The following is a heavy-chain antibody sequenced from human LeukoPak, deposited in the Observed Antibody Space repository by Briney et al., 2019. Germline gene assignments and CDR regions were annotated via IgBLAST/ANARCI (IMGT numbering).Heavy chain of an antibody. CDR3: ARDLYSSSWYEMGY. CDR2: ISTSGSTI. CDR1: GFTFSSYE. V-gene: IGHV3-48*03. J-gene: IGHJ4*02. D-gene: IGHD6-13*01. Sequence: GGSLRLSCAASGFTFSSYEMNWVRQAPGKGLEWVSYISTSGSTIYFADSVQGRFTISRDNAKNSLYLQMNSLRAEDTAVYYCARDLYSSSWYEMGYWGQGTLVTVSS.